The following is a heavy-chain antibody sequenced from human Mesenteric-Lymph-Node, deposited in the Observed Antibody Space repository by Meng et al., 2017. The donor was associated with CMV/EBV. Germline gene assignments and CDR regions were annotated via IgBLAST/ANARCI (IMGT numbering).Heavy chain of an antibody. V-gene: IGHV3-33*08. J-gene: IGHJ6*02. Sequence: GGSLRLSCAASGFTFSSYAMHWVRQAPGKGLEWVALIWYDGSNKYYTDSVRGRFTISRDNSKNTMYLQMNSLRDEDTAVYSCAREFYYYGMDVWGQGTTVTVSS. CDR2: IWYDGSNK. CDR1: GFTFSSYA. CDR3: AREFYYYGMDV.